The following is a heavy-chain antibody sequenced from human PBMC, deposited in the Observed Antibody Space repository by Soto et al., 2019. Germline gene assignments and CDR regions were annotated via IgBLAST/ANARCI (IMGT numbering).Heavy chain of an antibody. CDR3: ARGPSGDKVDS. CDR2: IYDGGRT. Sequence: QVQLQESGPGLVKPSQTLSLTCTVSGGSISTVDYWWSWIRQSPDMGLEWIGHIYDGGRTYNNPSLESRVTMSVDTSKSQLSLTLSSVSAAGTAVYYCARGPSGDKVDSWGQGTLVTVSS. V-gene: IGHV4-30-4*01. CDR1: GGSISTVDYW. J-gene: IGHJ4*02. D-gene: IGHD7-27*01.